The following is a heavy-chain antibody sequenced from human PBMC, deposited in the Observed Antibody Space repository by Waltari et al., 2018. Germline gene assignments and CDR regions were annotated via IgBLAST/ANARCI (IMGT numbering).Heavy chain of an antibody. Sequence: VQLVQSGSELKKPGASGKVSCKASGYTFTSYAINWGRQAPGQGLELMGWINTNTGNPTYVQGFTGRFVFSLDTSVSTAYLQISNLKAEDTAIYYCAREVVPAATIVVNWFDPWGQGTLVTVSS. D-gene: IGHD2-2*01. V-gene: IGHV7-4-1*02. CDR1: GYTFTSYA. CDR2: INTNTGNP. CDR3: AREVVPAATIVVNWFDP. J-gene: IGHJ5*02.